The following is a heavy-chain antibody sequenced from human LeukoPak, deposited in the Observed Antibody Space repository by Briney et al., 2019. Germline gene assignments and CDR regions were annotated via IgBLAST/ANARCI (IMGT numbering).Heavy chain of an antibody. V-gene: IGHV4-34*01. CDR3: ARVGVGYYYYMDV. Sequence: PSETLSLTCAVYGGSFSGYYWSWIRQPPGKGLEWFGEINHSGSTNYNPSLKSRVTISVDTSKNQFSLKLSSVTAAATAVYYCARVGVGYYYYMDVWGKGTTVTVSS. CDR2: INHSGST. D-gene: IGHD2-2*01. CDR1: GGSFSGYY. J-gene: IGHJ6*03.